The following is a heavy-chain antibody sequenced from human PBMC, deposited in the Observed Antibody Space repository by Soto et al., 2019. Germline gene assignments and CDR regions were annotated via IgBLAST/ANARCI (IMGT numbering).Heavy chain of an antibody. Sequence: PSETLSLTCTVSGGSISNAAYSWSWIRQPPGKGLEWIGYIYPSGMPFYNPSLRSRVTISIDRSNDQFSLNLKSVTAADTAVYYCARERGQGILVTVSS. CDR1: GGSISNAAYS. V-gene: IGHV4-30-2*01. J-gene: IGHJ4*02. CDR3: ARE. CDR2: IYPSGMP.